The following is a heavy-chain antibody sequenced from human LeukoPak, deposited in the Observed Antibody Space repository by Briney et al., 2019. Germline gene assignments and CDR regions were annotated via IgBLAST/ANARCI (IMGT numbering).Heavy chain of an antibody. D-gene: IGHD4-17*01. CDR1: GFTFSAYS. Sequence: GGSLRLSCAASGFTFSAYSMNWVRQAPGKGLEWVSYISSGFSSSTIYYADSVKGRFTISRDNAKNSLYLQMNSLRAEDTAVYYCARGEADLSVTTFLFDYWGQGTLVTVSS. V-gene: IGHV3-48*01. CDR2: ISSGFSSSTI. J-gene: IGHJ4*02. CDR3: ARGEADLSVTTFLFDY.